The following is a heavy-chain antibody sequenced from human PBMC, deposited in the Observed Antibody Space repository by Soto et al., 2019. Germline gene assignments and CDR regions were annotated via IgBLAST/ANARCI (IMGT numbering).Heavy chain of an antibody. J-gene: IGHJ4*02. CDR1: GVSISDTSYY. CDR2: IYFNGNT. V-gene: IGHV4-39*01. CDR3: ASQGSD. Sequence: QLQLQESGPGLVKPSETLSLTCTVSGVSISDTSYYWGWIRQPPGKGLEWIGTIYFNGNTFYNPSLKSRLTISVDTSSNQFSLRLTSVTAAYTAVYYGASQGSDWGQGTLVAVSS.